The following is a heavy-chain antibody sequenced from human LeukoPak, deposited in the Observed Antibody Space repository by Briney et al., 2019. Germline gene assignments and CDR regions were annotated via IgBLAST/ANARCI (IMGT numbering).Heavy chain of an antibody. J-gene: IGHJ4*02. CDR3: ARDYYGSGSYYRGYYFDY. Sequence: GGSLRLSCAASGFTLSSYSMNWVRQAPGKGLEWVSSISSSSSYIYYADSVKGRFTISRDNAKNSLYLQMNSLRAEDTAVYYCARDYYGSGSYYRGYYFDYWGQGTLVTVSS. CDR1: GFTLSSYS. CDR2: ISSSSSYI. D-gene: IGHD3-10*01. V-gene: IGHV3-21*01.